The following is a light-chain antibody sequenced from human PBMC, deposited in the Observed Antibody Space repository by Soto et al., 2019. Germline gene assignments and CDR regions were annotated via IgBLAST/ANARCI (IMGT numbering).Light chain of an antibody. CDR2: GAS. CDR1: QTFTTSS. J-gene: IGKJ2*01. V-gene: IGKV3-20*01. CDR3: QQHNDYTAVT. Sequence: EIVLTQSPGTLSLSPGERATLSCRASQTFTTSSLAWYQQKPSQAPRLLISGASNRATGIPDRFSGSGSGTDFPLTIGRREPEYFATYNCQQHNDYTAVTFGQGTKLEIK.